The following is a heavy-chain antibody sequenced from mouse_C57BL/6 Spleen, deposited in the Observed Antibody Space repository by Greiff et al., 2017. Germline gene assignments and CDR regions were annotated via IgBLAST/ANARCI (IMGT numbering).Heavy chain of an antibody. CDR1: GYTFTDYE. CDR2: IDPETGGT. V-gene: IGHV1-15*01. D-gene: IGHD1-2*01. CDR3: TRGGYGGYFDV. Sequence: QVQLQQSGAELVRPGASVTLSCKASGYTFTDYEMHWVKQTPVHGLEWIGAIDPETGGTAYNQKFKGKAILTADKSSSTAYMELRSLTSEDSAVYYCTRGGYGGYFDVWGTGTTVTVSS. J-gene: IGHJ1*03.